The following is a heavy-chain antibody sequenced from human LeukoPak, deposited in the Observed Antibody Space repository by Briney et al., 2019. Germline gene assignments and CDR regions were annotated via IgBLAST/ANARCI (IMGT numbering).Heavy chain of an antibody. CDR2: IYYSGST. V-gene: IGHV4-59*08. Sequence: SETLSLTCTVSGGSISSYYWSWIRQPPGKGQEWIGYIYYSGSTNYNPSLKSRVTISVDTSKNQFSLKLSSVTAADAAVYYCARQRVGATPFFDYWGQGTLVTVSS. J-gene: IGHJ4*02. CDR1: GGSISSYY. D-gene: IGHD1-26*01. CDR3: ARQRVGATPFFDY.